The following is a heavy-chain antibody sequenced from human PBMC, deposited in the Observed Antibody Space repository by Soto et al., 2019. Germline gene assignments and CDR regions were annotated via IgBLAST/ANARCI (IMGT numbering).Heavy chain of an antibody. D-gene: IGHD6-13*01. J-gene: IGHJ5*02. Sequence: EVQLVESGGGLVQPGGSLRLSCAASGFTFSSYSMNWVRQAPGKGLEWVSYISSSSSTIYYADSVKGRFTISRDNAKNSRYLPMNSLRAEDTAVYYCAREGSSWFNWFDPWGQGTLVTVSS. CDR2: ISSSSSTI. V-gene: IGHV3-48*01. CDR1: GFTFSSYS. CDR3: AREGSSWFNWFDP.